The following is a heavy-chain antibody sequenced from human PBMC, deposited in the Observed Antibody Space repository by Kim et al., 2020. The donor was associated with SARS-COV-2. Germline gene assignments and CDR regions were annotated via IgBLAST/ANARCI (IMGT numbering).Heavy chain of an antibody. CDR3: ARDHGIAAAEAYYGMDV. CDR1: GFTFSSYS. J-gene: IGHJ6*01. Sequence: GGSLRLSCAASGFTFSSYSMSWVRQAPGKGLEWVANIKQDGSEKYYVDSVKGRFTISRDNAKNSLYLQMNSLRAEDTAVYYCARDHGIAAAEAYYGMDV. D-gene: IGHD6-13*01. V-gene: IGHV3-7*01. CDR2: IKQDGSEK.